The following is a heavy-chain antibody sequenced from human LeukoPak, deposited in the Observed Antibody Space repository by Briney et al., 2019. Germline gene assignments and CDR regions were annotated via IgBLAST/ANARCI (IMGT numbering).Heavy chain of an antibody. CDR3: ARSLAGSYSFDY. CDR1: GYTFTGYY. Sequence: GASVKLSCRAPGYTFTGYYIHWVRPAPGQGLEWMGWINPNSGGTNYAQKFQGRVTMTSDTSISTAYMELSRLRSDDTAVYYCARSLAGSYSFDYWGQASLDAVSS. V-gene: IGHV1-2*02. CDR2: INPNSGGT. J-gene: IGHJ4*02. D-gene: IGHD1-26*01.